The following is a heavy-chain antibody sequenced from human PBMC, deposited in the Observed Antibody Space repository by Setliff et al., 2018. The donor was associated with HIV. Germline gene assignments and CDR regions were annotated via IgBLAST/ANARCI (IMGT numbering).Heavy chain of an antibody. CDR1: GYTPTELS. V-gene: IGHV1-24*01. CDR3: ATGIRVTGSDYFDY. Sequence: ASVKVSCKVSGYTPTELSIHWVRQAPGKGLEWMGGFDPEAGETIYARKFQGRITMTEDTSTDTAYMELGSLRSEDTAVYYCATGIRVTGSDYFDYWGQGTLVTVPQ. CDR2: FDPEAGET. J-gene: IGHJ4*02. D-gene: IGHD3-10*01.